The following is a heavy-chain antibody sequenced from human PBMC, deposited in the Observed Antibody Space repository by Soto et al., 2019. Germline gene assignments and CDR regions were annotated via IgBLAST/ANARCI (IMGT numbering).Heavy chain of an antibody. CDR2: INHSGST. J-gene: IGHJ5*02. V-gene: IGHV4-34*01. D-gene: IGHD5-12*01. Sequence: SETLSLTCAVYGGSFSGYYWSWIRQPPGKGLEWIGEINHSGSTNYNPSLKSRVTISVDTSKNQFSLKLSSVTAADTAVYYCARGIGGATIFSANWFDPWGQGTLVTVSS. CDR3: ARGIGGATIFSANWFDP. CDR1: GGSFSGYY.